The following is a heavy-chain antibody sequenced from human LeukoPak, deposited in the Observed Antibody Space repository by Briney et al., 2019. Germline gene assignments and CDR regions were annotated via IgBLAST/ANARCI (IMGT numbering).Heavy chain of an antibody. Sequence: PGGSLRLSCAASGFTFSDYYLSWIRQAPGKGLEWVSYISSSGNTIYYADSVKGRFTISRDNAKNSLYLQMNSLRAEDTAVYYCARDKDIVVVPAAILSESYYYGMDVWGQGTTVTVSS. V-gene: IGHV3-11*04. J-gene: IGHJ6*02. CDR1: GFTFSDYY. D-gene: IGHD2-2*02. CDR2: ISSSGNTI. CDR3: ARDKDIVVVPAAILSESYYYGMDV.